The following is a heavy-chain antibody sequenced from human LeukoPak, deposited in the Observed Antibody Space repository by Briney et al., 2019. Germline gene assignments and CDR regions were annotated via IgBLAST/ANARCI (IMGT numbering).Heavy chain of an antibody. CDR3: ARDERGMDV. V-gene: IGHV4-59*01. CDR2: IYYSGST. CDR1: GGSISSYY. J-gene: IGHJ6*02. Sequence: KSSETLSLTCTVSGGSISSYYWSWIRQPPGKGLEWIGYIYYSGSTNYNPSLKSRVTISVDTSKNQFSLKLSSVTAADTAVYYCARDERGMDVWGQGTTVTVSS.